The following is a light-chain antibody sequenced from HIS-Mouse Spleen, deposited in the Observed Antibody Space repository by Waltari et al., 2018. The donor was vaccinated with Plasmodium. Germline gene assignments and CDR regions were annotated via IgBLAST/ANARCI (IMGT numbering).Light chain of an antibody. V-gene: IGKV1-5*03. Sequence: DIQMTQSPSTLSASVGDRVTITCRASQSISSWLAWYQQKPGKAPKLLIYEASSLESGGPSRFSGSGSGTEFTLTISSLQPDDLATYYCQQYNSYSYTFGQGTKLEIK. J-gene: IGKJ2*01. CDR2: EAS. CDR1: QSISSW. CDR3: QQYNSYSYT.